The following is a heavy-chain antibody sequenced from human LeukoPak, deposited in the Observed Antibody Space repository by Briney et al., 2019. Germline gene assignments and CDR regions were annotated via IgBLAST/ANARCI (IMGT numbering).Heavy chain of an antibody. CDR1: GYTFTGYY. J-gene: IGHJ4*02. CDR3: ARAPRDTWFGEQEAVYFDY. Sequence: ASVKVSCKASGYTFTGYYMHWVRQAPGQGLEWMGWINPNSGGTNYAQKFQGWVTMTRDTSISTAYMELSGLRSDDTAVYYCARAPRDTWFGEQEAVYFDYWGQGTLVTVSS. V-gene: IGHV1-2*04. CDR2: INPNSGGT. D-gene: IGHD3-10*01.